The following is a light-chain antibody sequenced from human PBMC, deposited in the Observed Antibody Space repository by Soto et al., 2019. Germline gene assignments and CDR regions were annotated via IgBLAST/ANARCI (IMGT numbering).Light chain of an antibody. CDR1: QSISSY. CDR2: GAS. V-gene: IGKV3-11*01. Sequence: TQSPSSLSASVGDRVTITCRASQSISSYLAWYQQKPGQAPRLLIYGASNRATGIPARFSGSGSATDFTLTISSLEPEDFAVYYCQHRNNWPPGAAFGGGTKVEIK. J-gene: IGKJ4*01. CDR3: QHRNNWPPGAA.